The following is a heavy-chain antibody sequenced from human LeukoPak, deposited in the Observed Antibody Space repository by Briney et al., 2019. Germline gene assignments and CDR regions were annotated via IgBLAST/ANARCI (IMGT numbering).Heavy chain of an antibody. V-gene: IGHV3-23*01. Sequence: GGSLRLSCAASGFTFSSYAMHWVRQAPGKGLEWVSAISGSGGSTYYADSVKGRFTISRDNSKNTLYLQMNSLRAEGTAVYYCAKEPDSSGWYGGGYYFDYWGQGTLVTVSS. CDR1: GFTFSSYA. D-gene: IGHD6-19*01. CDR3: AKEPDSSGWYGGGYYFDY. J-gene: IGHJ4*02. CDR2: ISGSGGST.